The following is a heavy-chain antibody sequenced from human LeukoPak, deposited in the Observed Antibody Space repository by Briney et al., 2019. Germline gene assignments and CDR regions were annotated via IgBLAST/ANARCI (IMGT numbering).Heavy chain of an antibody. D-gene: IGHD5-24*01. Sequence: GGSLRLSCAASGFMFSDYEMNWVRQAPGKGLEWVSHINKYGTTIYNADSVKGRFTISRDNAKNSLYLQMNSLRTEDTAVYYCVRERWQHSYWGQGTLVTVSS. CDR3: VRERWQHSY. V-gene: IGHV3-48*03. CDR2: INKYGTTI. CDR1: GFMFSDYE. J-gene: IGHJ4*02.